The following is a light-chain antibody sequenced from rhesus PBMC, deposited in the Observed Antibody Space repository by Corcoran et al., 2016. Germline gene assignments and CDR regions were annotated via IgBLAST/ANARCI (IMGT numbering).Light chain of an antibody. CDR2: KAS. Sequence: DIQMTQSPSSLSASVGDTVTITCRASQSISFWLAWYQQKPGKAPKLLIYKASTLQSGVPSRFRGSGSGTDFTLTISSLQSEDFATYYCQQYSSSPWTFGQGTKVEIK. V-gene: IGKV1-22*01. CDR1: QSISFW. J-gene: IGKJ1*01. CDR3: QQYSSSPWT.